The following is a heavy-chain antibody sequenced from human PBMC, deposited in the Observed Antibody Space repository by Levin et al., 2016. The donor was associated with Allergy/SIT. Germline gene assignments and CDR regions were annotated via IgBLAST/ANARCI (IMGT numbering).Heavy chain of an antibody. J-gene: IGHJ6*02. CDR1: GFTFSNYA. D-gene: IGHD2-2*01. Sequence: GGSLRLSCAASGFTFSNYAMSWVRQVPGKGLEWISAISSGGGSTNYADSVKGRFTISRDNSKNTLNLQMNSLRAEDTAVYYCVRKGVYCGSTSCYPDAWGQGTTVTVSS. V-gene: IGHV3-23*01. CDR2: ISSGGGST. CDR3: VRKGVYCGSTSCYPDA.